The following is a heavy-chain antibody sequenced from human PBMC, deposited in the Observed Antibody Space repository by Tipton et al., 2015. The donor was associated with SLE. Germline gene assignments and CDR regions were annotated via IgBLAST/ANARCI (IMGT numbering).Heavy chain of an antibody. CDR2: INHSGST. Sequence: TLSLTCAVYGRSFSGYYWSWIRQPPGKGLEWIGEINHSGSTNYNPSLKSRVTISVDTSKNQFSLKLSAVTAADTAVYYCARSYSSSYYFDYWGQGTLVTVSS. CDR3: ARSYSSSYYFDY. J-gene: IGHJ4*02. V-gene: IGHV4-34*01. CDR1: GRSFSGYY. D-gene: IGHD6-13*01.